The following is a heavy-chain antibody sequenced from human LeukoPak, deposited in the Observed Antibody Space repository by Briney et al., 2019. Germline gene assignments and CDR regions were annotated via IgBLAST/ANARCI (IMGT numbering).Heavy chain of an antibody. V-gene: IGHV3-23*01. CDR1: GFTFSSYA. CDR3: AKDLTPGRNELRFSEWDFGGGDY. CDR2: ISVGGGDT. Sequence: GGSLRLSCAASGFTFSSYAMTWVRQAPGKGLEWASRISVGGGDTYYADSVQGRFTISRDNSKNTLSLQMDSLRAEDTAIYYFAKDLTPGRNELRFSEWDFGGGDYWGQGTLVTVSS. J-gene: IGHJ4*02. D-gene: IGHD3-3*01.